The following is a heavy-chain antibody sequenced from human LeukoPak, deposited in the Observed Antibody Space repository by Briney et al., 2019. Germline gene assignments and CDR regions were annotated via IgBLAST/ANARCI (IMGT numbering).Heavy chain of an antibody. J-gene: IGHJ4*02. Sequence: AGGSLRLSCVVSGLTFDNAWMSWVRQAPGKGLEWVGRIKSKNVGETTEYAAPVQGTFTISRADSKNTVYLQMSNLKTEDTAVYYCTTGPGNSGYWGQGTLVTVSS. D-gene: IGHD4-23*01. CDR2: IKSKNVGETT. CDR3: TTGPGNSGY. V-gene: IGHV3-15*01. CDR1: GLTFDNAW.